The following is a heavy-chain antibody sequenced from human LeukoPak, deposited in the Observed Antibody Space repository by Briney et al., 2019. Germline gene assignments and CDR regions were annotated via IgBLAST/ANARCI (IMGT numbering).Heavy chain of an antibody. CDR1: GYTFTSYY. V-gene: IGHV1-46*01. CDR3: ARDYCSGGSCYSGSGVDY. CDR2: INPSGGST. D-gene: IGHD2-15*01. Sequence: GASVKVSCKASGYTFTSYYMHWVRQAPGQGLEWMGIINPSGGSTSYAQKFQGRVTMTRDTSTSTVYTELSSLRSEDTAVYYCARDYCSGGSCYSGSGVDYWGQGTLVTVSS. J-gene: IGHJ4*02.